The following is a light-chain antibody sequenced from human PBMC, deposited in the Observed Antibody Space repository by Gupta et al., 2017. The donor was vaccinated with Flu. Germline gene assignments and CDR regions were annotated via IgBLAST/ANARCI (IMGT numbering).Light chain of an antibody. CDR2: GAS. CDR3: QQYNNWPFIT. V-gene: IGKV3-15*01. J-gene: IGKJ5*01. Sequence: EIVMTQSPATLSVSPGERATLSCRASQSVSSNLAWYQQKPGQAPRLLIYGASTRDTGIPARFSGSGSGTEFTLTISSRQSEDFAVYYCQQYNNWPFITFGQGTRLEIK. CDR1: QSVSSN.